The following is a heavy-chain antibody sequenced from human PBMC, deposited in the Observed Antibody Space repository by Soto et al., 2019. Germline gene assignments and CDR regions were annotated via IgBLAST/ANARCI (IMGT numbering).Heavy chain of an antibody. Sequence: GGSLRLSCAASGFMFSNYGMHWVRQAPGKGLEWVAVIWYDASNKYYADSVKGRFTISRDNSKNTLYLQMNSLRAEDTAVYYCGTAVAAADDYWGQGTLVTVSS. CDR3: GTAVAAADDY. CDR2: IWYDASNK. V-gene: IGHV3-33*01. J-gene: IGHJ4*02. D-gene: IGHD6-13*01. CDR1: GFMFSNYG.